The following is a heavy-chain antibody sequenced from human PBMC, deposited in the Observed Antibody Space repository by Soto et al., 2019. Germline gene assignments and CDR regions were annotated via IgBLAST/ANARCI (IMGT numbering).Heavy chain of an antibody. D-gene: IGHD3-10*01. CDR1: GGSISRSNW. Sequence: PSETLSLTCAVSGGSISRSNWWSWVRQPPGKGLEWIGEIYDSGSTNYNPSLKSRVTISVDKSKNQLSLKLGSVTAADTAVYYCARDQMVRGVIMSWGYYFDSWTQGTLVTVSP. J-gene: IGHJ4*02. CDR2: IYDSGST. CDR3: ARDQMVRGVIMSWGYYFDS. V-gene: IGHV4-4*02.